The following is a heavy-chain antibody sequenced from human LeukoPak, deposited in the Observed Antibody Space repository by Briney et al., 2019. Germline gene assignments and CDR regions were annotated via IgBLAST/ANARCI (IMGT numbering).Heavy chain of an antibody. CDR3: ARGHTTMVTSHFDS. D-gene: IGHD5-18*01. Sequence: GGSLRLPCAASGFTFSTYWIHWVRQAPGKGLVWVSRINVDGSSTSYADSVKGRFTISRDNAENTLYLQMNSLRAEDTAVYYCARGHTTMVTSHFDSWGQGTLVTVSS. J-gene: IGHJ4*02. V-gene: IGHV3-74*01. CDR1: GFTFSTYW. CDR2: INVDGSST.